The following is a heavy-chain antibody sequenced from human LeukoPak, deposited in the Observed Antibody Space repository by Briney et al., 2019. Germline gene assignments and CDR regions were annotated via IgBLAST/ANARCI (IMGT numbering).Heavy chain of an antibody. CDR3: ARVGMVYAITYFDY. V-gene: IGHV3-7*01. CDR2: IKQDGSEI. Sequence: PGGSLRLSCAASGFTFSSYWMSWVRQAPGKGLEWVANIKQDGSEIYYVDSVKGRFTISRDNAKNSLYLQMNSLRAEDTVVYYCARVGMVYAITYFDYWGQGTLVTVSS. J-gene: IGHJ4*02. D-gene: IGHD2-8*01. CDR1: GFTFSSYW.